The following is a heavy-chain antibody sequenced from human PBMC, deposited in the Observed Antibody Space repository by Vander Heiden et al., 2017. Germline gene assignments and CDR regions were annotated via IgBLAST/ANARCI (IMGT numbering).Heavy chain of an antibody. CDR2: IWYDGSNK. J-gene: IGHJ5*02. CDR1: GFTFSSYG. D-gene: IGHD6-19*01. CDR3: ARDSCFRGGCQRKNWFDP. V-gene: IGHV3-33*01. Sequence: QVQLVESGGGVVQPGRSLRLSCAASGFTFSSYGMHWVRQAPGKGLEWVAVIWYDGSNKYYADSVKGRFTISRDNSKNTLYLQMNSLRAEDTAVYYCARDSCFRGGCQRKNWFDPWGQGTLVTVSS.